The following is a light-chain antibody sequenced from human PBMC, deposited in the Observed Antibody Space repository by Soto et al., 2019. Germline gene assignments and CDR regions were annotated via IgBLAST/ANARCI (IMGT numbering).Light chain of an antibody. CDR1: SSDVDTYKY. CDR3: SSYASKNTLM. V-gene: IGLV2-14*03. J-gene: IGLJ3*02. CDR2: DVS. Sequence: QSALTQPASVSGSPGQSITISCTGTSSDVDTYKYVSWYQQHPGKAPKVILYDVSHRPSGISDRFSGSKSGDTASLTISGLQTEDEAEYYCSSYASKNTLMFGGGTKLTVL.